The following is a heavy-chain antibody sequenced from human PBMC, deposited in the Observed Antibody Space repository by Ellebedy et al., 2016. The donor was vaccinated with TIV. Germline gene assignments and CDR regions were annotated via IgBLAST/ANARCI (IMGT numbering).Heavy chain of an antibody. CDR1: GFTFGDYG. V-gene: IGHV3-49*03. D-gene: IGHD3-22*01. Sequence: PGGSLRLSCTGSGFTFGDYGMSWFRQAPGKGLAWVGFIRSKAYGGTTEYAASVKGRFSISRDDSKSIAYLQMNSLKTEDTAVYSCSRGRDYYGSREYWFDPWGQGTLVTVSS. CDR3: SRGRDYYGSREYWFDP. CDR2: IRSKAYGGTT. J-gene: IGHJ5*02.